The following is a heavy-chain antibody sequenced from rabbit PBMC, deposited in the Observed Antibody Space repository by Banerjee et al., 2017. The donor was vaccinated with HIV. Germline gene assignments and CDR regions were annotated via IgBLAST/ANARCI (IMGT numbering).Heavy chain of an antibody. J-gene: IGHJ3*01. D-gene: IGHD4-1*01. CDR2: IVADSSGST. V-gene: IGHV1S40*01. CDR1: GFSFSSSYY. Sequence: QSLEESGGDLVKPGASLTLTCTASGFSFSSSYYMCWVRQAPGKGLEWIACIVADSSGSTYYARWAKGRFTISKTSSTTVTLQMTSLTAADTATYFCARDLAGVIGWNFGLWGQGTLVTVS. CDR3: ARDLAGVIGWNFGL.